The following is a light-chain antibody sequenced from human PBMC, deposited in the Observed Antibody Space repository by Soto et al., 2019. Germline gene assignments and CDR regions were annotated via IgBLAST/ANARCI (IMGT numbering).Light chain of an antibody. J-gene: IGLJ2*01. Sequence: QSVLTQPASVSGSPGQSITISCTGTSSDVGGYNYVSWYQQHPGKAPKLMIYDVSNRPSGVSNRFSGSKSGNTASLTISGLQDDDEADYYCSSYTSSSFLFGGGTQLTVL. V-gene: IGLV2-14*01. CDR3: SSYTSSSFL. CDR2: DVS. CDR1: SSDVGGYNY.